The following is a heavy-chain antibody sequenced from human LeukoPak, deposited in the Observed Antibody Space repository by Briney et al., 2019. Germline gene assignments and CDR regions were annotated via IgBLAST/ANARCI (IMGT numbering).Heavy chain of an antibody. CDR3: GRVGGRSKAAKGDAFDI. J-gene: IGHJ3*02. CDR2: ISSGSTYM. CDR1: GFTYSSYS. D-gene: IGHD6-6*01. V-gene: IGHV3-21*01. Sequence: GGSLRLSCAASGFTYSSYSMNWVRQAPGKGLEWVSSISSGSTYMYYADSVKGRFTISRDNAQNSMYLQMNSLRAEDTAVYYCGRVGGRSKAAKGDAFDIWGQGTMVTVSS.